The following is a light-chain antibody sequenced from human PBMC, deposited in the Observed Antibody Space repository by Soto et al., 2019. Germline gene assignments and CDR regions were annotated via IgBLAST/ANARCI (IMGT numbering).Light chain of an antibody. Sequence: IVLTQSPGTLSLSPGDTATLYCRSSQSVSSRYLGWYQQKPGQAPRLLIYGASNRATGIPARFSGSGSGTEFTLTISSLQSEDFAVYYCQQSNNWPPWTVGQGTKVEIK. J-gene: IGKJ1*01. V-gene: IGKV3-15*01. CDR2: GAS. CDR1: QSVSSRY. CDR3: QQSNNWPPWT.